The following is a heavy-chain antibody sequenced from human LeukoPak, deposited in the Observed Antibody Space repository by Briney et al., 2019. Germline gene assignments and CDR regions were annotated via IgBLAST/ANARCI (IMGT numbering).Heavy chain of an antibody. CDR1: GFMFFSHS. V-gene: IGHV3-48*01. CDR2: ISGSGTTM. D-gene: IGHD2-21*01. CDR3: AKPSYLIPEFQH. Sequence: GGSLRLSCAASGFMFFSHSMNWVRQAPGKGLEWVSYISGSGTTMYYADSVKGRFTISRDNSKNTLYLQMNSLRAEDTAVYYCAKPSYLIPEFQHWGQGTLVTVSS. J-gene: IGHJ1*01.